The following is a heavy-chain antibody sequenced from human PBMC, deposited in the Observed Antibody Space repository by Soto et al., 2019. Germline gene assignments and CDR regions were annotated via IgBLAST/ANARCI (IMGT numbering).Heavy chain of an antibody. V-gene: IGHV4-30-4*01. Sequence: SETLSLTCTVSGGSISSGDYYWSWIRQPPGKGLEWIGYIYYSGSTYYNPSLKSRVTISVDTSKNQFSLKLSSVTAADTAVYYCARAMIVVVNGDYFDYWGQGTLVTVSS. CDR3: ARAMIVVVNGDYFDY. J-gene: IGHJ4*02. D-gene: IGHD3-22*01. CDR1: GGSISSGDYY. CDR2: IYYSGST.